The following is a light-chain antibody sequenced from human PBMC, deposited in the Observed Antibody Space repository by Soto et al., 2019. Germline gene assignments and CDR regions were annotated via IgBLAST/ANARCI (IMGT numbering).Light chain of an antibody. CDR2: DVV. CDR1: SSDVGGFNS. Sequence: QSALTQPASVSGSPGQSITISCTGTSSDVGGFNSVSWYQLRPGTAPKLILYDVVDRPSGVSYRFSGSKSGNTASLTISGLQAADEAYYFCSSYTSTMTNVFGSGTKLTVL. J-gene: IGLJ1*01. V-gene: IGLV2-14*03. CDR3: SSYTSTMTNV.